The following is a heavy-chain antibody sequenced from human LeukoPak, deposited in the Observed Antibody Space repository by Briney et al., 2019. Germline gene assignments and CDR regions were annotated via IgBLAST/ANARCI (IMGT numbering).Heavy chain of an antibody. CDR3: ARGGGNMDV. CDR1: GGSISSSSYY. J-gene: IGHJ6*03. CDR2: IYYSGGT. Sequence: PSETLSLTCTVSGGSISSSSYYWGWIRQPPGKGLEWIGSIYYSGGTYYNPSLKSRVTISVDTSKNQFSLKLSSVTAADTAVYYCARGGGNMDVWGKGTTVTVSS. V-gene: IGHV4-39*07. D-gene: IGHD3-16*01.